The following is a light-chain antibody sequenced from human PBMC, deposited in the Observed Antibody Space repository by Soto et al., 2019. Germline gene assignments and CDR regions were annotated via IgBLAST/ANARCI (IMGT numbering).Light chain of an antibody. CDR2: DSS. CDR1: QSVSSY. CDR3: QQRSNWPFT. Sequence: EIVLTQSPATLSLSPGERATLSCRASQSVSSYLAWYQQKPGQAPRLLIYDSSNRATGIPARFSGSGSGTDFTLTISSLEPEDFAGYYCQQRSNWPFTFGPGNKVDIK. J-gene: IGKJ3*01. V-gene: IGKV3-11*01.